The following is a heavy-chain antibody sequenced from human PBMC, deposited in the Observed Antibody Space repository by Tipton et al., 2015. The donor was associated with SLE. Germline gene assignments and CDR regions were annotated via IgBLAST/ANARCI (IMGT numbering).Heavy chain of an antibody. Sequence: LSLTCAASRFTFSTYGMRWVRQSPEKGLEWVSSISGSDGSTYYADSVKGRFTISRDNSKNTLYLQMNSLRAEDTAVYYCARRNSESGAFDMWGQGTLVTVPS. J-gene: IGHJ3*02. V-gene: IGHV3-23*01. CDR1: RFTFSTYG. CDR2: ISGSDGST. D-gene: IGHD3-10*01. CDR3: ARRNSESGAFDM.